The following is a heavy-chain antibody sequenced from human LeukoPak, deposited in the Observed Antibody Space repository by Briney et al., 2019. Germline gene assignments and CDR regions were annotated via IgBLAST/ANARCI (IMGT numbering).Heavy chain of an antibody. J-gene: IGHJ4*02. D-gene: IGHD2-15*01. Sequence: ASVRVSCKASGYTFTGYYMHWVRQAPGQGLEWMGRINPNSGGTNYAQKFQGRVTMTRDTSISTAYMELSRLRSDDTAVYYCARDFEDCSGGSCLYYFDYWGQGTLVTVSS. CDR1: GYTFTGYY. CDR2: INPNSGGT. V-gene: IGHV1-2*06. CDR3: ARDFEDCSGGSCLYYFDY.